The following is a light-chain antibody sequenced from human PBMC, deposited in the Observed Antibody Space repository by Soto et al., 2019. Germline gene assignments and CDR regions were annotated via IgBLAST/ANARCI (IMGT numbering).Light chain of an antibody. J-gene: IGKJ5*01. CDR3: QQYGSSPPIT. CDR1: QSVSSSY. CDR2: GAS. V-gene: IGKV3-20*01. Sequence: EIVLTQSPGTLSLSPGERATLSCRASQSVSSSYLAWYQQKPGQAPRLLIYGASSRATGIPDRFSGSGSGXDXTLTXXXLXXEDXXXXYXQQYGSSPPITFGQGTRLEIK.